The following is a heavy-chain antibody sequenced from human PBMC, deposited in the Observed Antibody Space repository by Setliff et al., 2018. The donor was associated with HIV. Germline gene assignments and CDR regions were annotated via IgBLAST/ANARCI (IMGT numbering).Heavy chain of an antibody. CDR3: ARTTVVAPSGEDY. D-gene: IGHD2-15*01. V-gene: IGHV4-39*01. CDR1: SGSISSGTYY. J-gene: IGHJ4*02. CDR2: MHHSGST. Sequence: SETLPLTCTVSSGSISSGTYYWSWIRQYPGKGLEWIGTMHHSGSTYYNPSLKSRVAIFIDTSKNQFSLKLSSVTAADTAVYYCARTTVVAPSGEDYWGQGTLVTVSS.